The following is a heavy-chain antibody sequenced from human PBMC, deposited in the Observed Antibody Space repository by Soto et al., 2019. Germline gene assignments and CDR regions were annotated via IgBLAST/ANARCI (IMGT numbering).Heavy chain of an antibody. CDR3: ARDGEVVPAGMEAPSLDY. CDR2: ISGSGGST. CDR1: GFTFSSYA. D-gene: IGHD2-2*01. Sequence: PGGSLRLSCAASGFTFSSYAMSWVRQAPGKGLEWVSAISGSGGSTYYADSVKGRFTISRDNSKNTLYLQINSLRAEDTAVYYCARDGEVVPAGMEAPSLDYWGQGTLVTVSS. J-gene: IGHJ4*02. V-gene: IGHV3-23*01.